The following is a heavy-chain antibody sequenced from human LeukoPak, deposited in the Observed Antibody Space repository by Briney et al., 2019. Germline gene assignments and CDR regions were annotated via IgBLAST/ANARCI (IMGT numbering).Heavy chain of an antibody. V-gene: IGHV4-39*07. J-gene: IGHJ6*03. D-gene: IGHD3-10*01. CDR2: IYDGGST. CDR3: ARVTESYGSGRRHNYYYYYMDV. Sequence: SETLSLTCTVSAGSISSSRYYWGWIRQPPGKGLEWIGSIYDGGSTYYNPSLKSRVTISVDTSKNQFSLKLSSVTAADTAVYYCARVTESYGSGRRHNYYYYYMDVWGKGTTVTISS. CDR1: AGSISSSRYY.